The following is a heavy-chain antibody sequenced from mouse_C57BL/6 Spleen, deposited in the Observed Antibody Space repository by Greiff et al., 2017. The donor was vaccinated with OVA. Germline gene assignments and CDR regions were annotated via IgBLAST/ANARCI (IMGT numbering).Heavy chain of an antibody. CDR1: GYTFTSYW. V-gene: IGHV1-64*01. Sequence: QVQLKQPGAELVKPGASVKLSCKASGYTFTSYWMHWVKQRPGQGLEWIGMIHPNSGSTNYNEKFKSKATLTVDKSSSTAYMQLSSLTSEDSAVYYCAREGLRSHFDYWGQGTTLTVAS. CDR2: IHPNSGST. D-gene: IGHD3-2*02. J-gene: IGHJ2*01. CDR3: AREGLRSHFDY.